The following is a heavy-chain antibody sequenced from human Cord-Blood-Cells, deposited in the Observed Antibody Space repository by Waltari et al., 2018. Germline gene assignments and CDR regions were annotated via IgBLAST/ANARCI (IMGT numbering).Heavy chain of an antibody. J-gene: IGHJ3*02. D-gene: IGHD6-6*01. CDR1: GGPISSYY. V-gene: IGHV4-59*01. CDR2: IYYSGST. Sequence: QVQLQESGPGLVKPSETLSLTCTVSGGPISSYYWSWIRQPPGKGLGWIGDIYYSGSTNYNPSLKSRVTISVDTSKNQFSLKLSSVTAADTAVYYCARVSIAARPVPAGAFDIWGQGTMVTVSS. CDR3: ARVSIAARPVPAGAFDI.